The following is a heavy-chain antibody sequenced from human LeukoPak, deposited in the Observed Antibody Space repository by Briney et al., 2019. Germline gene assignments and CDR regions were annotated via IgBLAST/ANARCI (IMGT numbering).Heavy chain of an antibody. V-gene: IGHV4-39*01. CDR1: GGSISSSSYY. CDR2: IYYSGST. Sequence: SETLSLTCTVSGGSISSSSYYWGWIRQPPGKGLEWIGSIYYSGSTYYNLSLKSRVTISVDTSKNQFSLKLSSVTAADTAVYYCARQTYGSGSYMFDPWGQGTLVTVSS. CDR3: ARQTYGSGSYMFDP. J-gene: IGHJ5*02. D-gene: IGHD3-10*01.